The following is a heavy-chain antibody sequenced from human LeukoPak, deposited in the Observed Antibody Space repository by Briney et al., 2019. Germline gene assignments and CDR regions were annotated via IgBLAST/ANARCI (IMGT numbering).Heavy chain of an antibody. CDR3: ARVAVSSSWEKPYYYSYNMDV. CDR2: ISAYNGNT. CDR1: GYTFTSYG. J-gene: IGHJ6*03. D-gene: IGHD6-13*01. Sequence: ASVKVSCKASGYTFTSYGISWVRQAPGQGLEWMGWISAYNGNTNYAQKLQGRVIMTTDTSTSTAYMELRSLRSDDTAVYYCARVAVSSSWEKPYYYSYNMDVWGKGTTVTVSS. V-gene: IGHV1-18*01.